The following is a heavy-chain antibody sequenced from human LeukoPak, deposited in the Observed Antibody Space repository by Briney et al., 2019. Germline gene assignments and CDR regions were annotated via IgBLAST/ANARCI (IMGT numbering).Heavy chain of an antibody. D-gene: IGHD2-2*01. Sequence: GGSLRLSCAASGFTFSNYDMHWVRQAPGKGLEWVAVISYDGSNEYYADSVKGRSTISRDSSKNTLYLQMNSLRAEDTAVYYCAKVSEPYIVVVPAALDHWGQGTLVTVSS. CDR2: ISYDGSNE. J-gene: IGHJ4*02. CDR1: GFTFSNYD. V-gene: IGHV3-30*18. CDR3: AKVSEPYIVVVPAALDH.